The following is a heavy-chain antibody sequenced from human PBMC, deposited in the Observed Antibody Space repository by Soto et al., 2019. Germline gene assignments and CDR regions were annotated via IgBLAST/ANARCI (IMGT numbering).Heavy chain of an antibody. CDR2: IIPILGIA. Sequence: SVKVSCKASGGTFSSYTISWVRQAPGQGLEWMGRIIPILGIANYAQKFQGRVTITADKSTSTAYMELSSLRSEDTAVYYCGREEGYYDSSGSYWGQGTLVTVSS. CDR3: GREEGYYDSSGSY. D-gene: IGHD3-22*01. J-gene: IGHJ4*02. CDR1: GGTFSSYT. V-gene: IGHV1-69*04.